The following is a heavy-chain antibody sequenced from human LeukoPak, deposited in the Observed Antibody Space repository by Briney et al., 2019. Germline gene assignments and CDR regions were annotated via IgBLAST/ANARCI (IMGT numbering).Heavy chain of an antibody. J-gene: IGHJ4*02. CDR3: ARQQWLDGAYYFDY. CDR2: IYSDNT. V-gene: IGHV3-66*04. CDR1: GFTVSTNS. D-gene: IGHD6-19*01. Sequence: GGSLRLSCTVSGFTVSTNSMSWVRQAPGKGLEWVSFIYSDNTHYSDSVKGRFTISRDNSKNTLYLQMNSLRAEDTAVYYCARQQWLDGAYYFDYWGQGTLVTVSS.